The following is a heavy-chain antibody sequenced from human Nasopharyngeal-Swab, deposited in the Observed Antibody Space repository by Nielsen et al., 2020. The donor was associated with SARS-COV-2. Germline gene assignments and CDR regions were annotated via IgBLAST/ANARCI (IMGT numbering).Heavy chain of an antibody. Sequence: GGSLRLSCAASGFTFSSYSMNWVRQAPGKGLEWVSYISSSSSTIYYADSVEGRFTISRDNAKNSLYLQMNSLRAEDTAVYYCARDTTYDFWSGYSKSFDYWGQGTLVTVSS. CDR1: GFTFSSYS. V-gene: IGHV3-48*01. CDR2: ISSSSSTI. J-gene: IGHJ4*02. D-gene: IGHD3-3*01. CDR3: ARDTTYDFWSGYSKSFDY.